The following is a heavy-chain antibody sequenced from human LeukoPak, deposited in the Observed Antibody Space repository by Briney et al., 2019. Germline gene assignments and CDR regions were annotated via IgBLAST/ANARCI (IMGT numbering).Heavy chain of an antibody. V-gene: IGHV3-21*01. J-gene: IGHJ5*02. CDR1: GFTFSGYV. D-gene: IGHD3-10*01. CDR3: ARGPQFSGPGWFDP. Sequence: SGGSLRLSCAASGFTFSGYVMTWVRQAPGKGLECVSSITFSSSHIYYADSVKGRFTISRDNTKDSLYLQMNSLRAEDTAIYYCARGPQFSGPGWFDPWGQGTLVTVSS. CDR2: ITFSSSHI.